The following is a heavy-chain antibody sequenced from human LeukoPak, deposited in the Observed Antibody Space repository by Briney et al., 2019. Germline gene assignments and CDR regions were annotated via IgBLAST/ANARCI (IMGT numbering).Heavy chain of an antibody. CDR1: GFIFSDYY. J-gene: IGHJ4*02. Sequence: GGSLRLSCAASGFIFSDYYMSWIRQVPGKGLEWVSYIESSSSYTSYADSVKGRFTISRDNAKNSLYLQMNSLRAEDTAVYFCGRAANTATGTPTLAIDYWGQGTLVTVSS. CDR2: IESSSSYT. D-gene: IGHD6-13*01. V-gene: IGHV3-11*05. CDR3: GRAANTATGTPTLAIDY.